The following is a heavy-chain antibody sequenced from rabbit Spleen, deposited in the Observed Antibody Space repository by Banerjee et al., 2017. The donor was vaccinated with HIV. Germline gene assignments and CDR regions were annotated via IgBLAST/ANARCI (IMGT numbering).Heavy chain of an antibody. CDR1: GFDFSVHW. CDR2: IDRVGSA. CDR3: LRGVVAEWFDGRL. Sequence: QEQLVESGGGLVQPGGSLKLSCKASGFDFSVHWMSWVRQAPGKGLEWIGHIDRVGSAYYPNWAKGRFTISRDNAQNTVFLQMTRLTAADTATYYCLRGVVAEWFDGRLWGPGTLVTVS. J-gene: IGHJ4*01. D-gene: IGHD1-1*01. V-gene: IGHV1S47*01.